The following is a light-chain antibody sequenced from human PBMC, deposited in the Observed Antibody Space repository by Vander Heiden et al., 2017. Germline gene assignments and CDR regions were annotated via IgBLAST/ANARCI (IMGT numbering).Light chain of an antibody. Sequence: QSALTQPPSASGSPGQSVTISCTGTSSHDGGHYFVSWYQQHPGKAPKFLIYEFSKRPSGVPDRFSGARSGNTASLTVSGLQAEDEADYYCSSYAGNNTYVFGTGTKVTVL. CDR1: SSHDGGHYF. CDR3: SSYAGNNTYV. V-gene: IGLV2-8*01. J-gene: IGLJ1*01. CDR2: EFS.